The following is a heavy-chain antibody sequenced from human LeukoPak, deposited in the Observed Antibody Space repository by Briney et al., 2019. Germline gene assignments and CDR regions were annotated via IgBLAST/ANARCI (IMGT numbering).Heavy chain of an antibody. CDR1: GFTFSSYG. V-gene: IGHV3-30*18. J-gene: IGHJ1*01. CDR2: ISYDGSNK. D-gene: IGHD6-19*01. CDR3: ANMVGWPGYSSGWYLGYFQQ. Sequence: PGGSLRLSCAASGFTFSSYGVHWVRQAPGKGLEWVAIISYDGSNKYYADSVKGRFTSSRDNAKNTLYLQMNSLRAEDTAVYYCANMVGWPGYSSGWYLGYFQQWGQGTLVTVSS.